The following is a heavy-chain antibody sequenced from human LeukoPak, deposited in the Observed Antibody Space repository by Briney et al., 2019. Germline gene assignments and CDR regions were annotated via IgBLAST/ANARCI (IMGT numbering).Heavy chain of an antibody. J-gene: IGHJ3*02. Sequence: QPGGSLRLSCAASGFTFSSYEMNWVRQAPGKGLEWVSYISSSGSTIYYADSVKGRFTISRDNAKNSLYLQMNSLRAEDTAVYYCARGGPDIVVVPAGDAFDIWGQGTMVTVSS. CDR1: GFTFSSYE. D-gene: IGHD2-2*01. CDR3: ARGGPDIVVVPAGDAFDI. CDR2: ISSSGSTI. V-gene: IGHV3-48*03.